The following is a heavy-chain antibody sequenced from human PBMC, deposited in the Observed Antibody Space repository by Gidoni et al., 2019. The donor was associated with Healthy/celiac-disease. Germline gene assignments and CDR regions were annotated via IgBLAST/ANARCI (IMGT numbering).Heavy chain of an antibody. D-gene: IGHD2-2*01. CDR2: ISSSSSTI. Sequence: EVQLVESGGGLVQPGGSLRLSCAASGFTFSSYSMNWVRQAPGKGLEWVSYISSSSSTIYYADSVKGRFTISRDNAKNSLYLQMNSLRAEDTAVYYCARDRCSSTSCYWTVWADYYYYGMDVWGQGTTVTVSS. V-gene: IGHV3-48*01. CDR1: GFTFSSYS. CDR3: ARDRCSSTSCYWTVWADYYYYGMDV. J-gene: IGHJ6*02.